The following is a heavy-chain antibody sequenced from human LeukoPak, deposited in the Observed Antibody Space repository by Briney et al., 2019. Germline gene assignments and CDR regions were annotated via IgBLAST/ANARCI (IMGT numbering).Heavy chain of an antibody. CDR2: VSTYNGNT. J-gene: IGHJ4*02. CDR1: GYTFTSYG. CDR3: ARQSTGSYYSPIDY. Sequence: ASVKVSCKASGYTFTSYGISWVRQAPGQGLEWMGWVSTYNGNTKYAQNLQGKVTTTTDTSTSTAYMELRSLRSDNTAMYYCARQSTGSYYSPIDYWGQGTLVTVSS. V-gene: IGHV1-18*01. D-gene: IGHD1-26*01.